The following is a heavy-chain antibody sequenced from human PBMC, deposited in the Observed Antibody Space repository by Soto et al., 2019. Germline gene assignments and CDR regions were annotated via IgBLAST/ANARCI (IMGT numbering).Heavy chain of an antibody. Sequence: ASVKVSCKASGYTFTSYAMHWVRQAPGQRLEWMGWINAGNGNTKYSQKFQGRVTITRDTSASTAYMELSSLRSEDTAVYYCASPQIIAAAGTLVFDYWGQGTLVTVSS. CDR1: GYTFTSYA. CDR2: INAGNGNT. J-gene: IGHJ4*02. CDR3: ASPQIIAAAGTLVFDY. D-gene: IGHD6-13*01. V-gene: IGHV1-3*01.